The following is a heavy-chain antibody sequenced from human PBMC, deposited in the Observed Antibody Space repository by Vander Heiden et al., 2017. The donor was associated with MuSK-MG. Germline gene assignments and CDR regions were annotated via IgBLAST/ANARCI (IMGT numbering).Heavy chain of an antibody. CDR3: ARDPATYTAMVIFYFDY. D-gene: IGHD5-18*01. Sequence: QVQLVQSGAEVKKPGASVKVSCQASGYTFTSYYMHWGRQAPGQGLEWMGIINPSGGSTSYAQKFQGRVTMTRDTSTSTVYMELSSLRSEDTAVYYCARDPATYTAMVIFYFDYWGQGTLVTVSS. J-gene: IGHJ4*02. V-gene: IGHV1-46*03. CDR1: GYTFTSYY. CDR2: INPSGGST.